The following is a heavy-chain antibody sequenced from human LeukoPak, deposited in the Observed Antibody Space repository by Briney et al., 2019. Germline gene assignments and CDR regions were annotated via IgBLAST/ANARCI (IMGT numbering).Heavy chain of an antibody. J-gene: IGHJ6*03. CDR2: INHSGST. CDR1: GGSFSGYY. CDR3: ARGRRYYDSSGSYYYYMDV. V-gene: IGHV4-34*01. D-gene: IGHD3-22*01. Sequence: SETLSLTCAVYGGSFSGYYWSWIRQPPGKGLEWIGEINHSGSTNYNPSLKSRVTISVDTSKNQFSLKLGSVTAADTAVYYCARGRRYYDSSGSYYYYMDVWGKGTTVTVSS.